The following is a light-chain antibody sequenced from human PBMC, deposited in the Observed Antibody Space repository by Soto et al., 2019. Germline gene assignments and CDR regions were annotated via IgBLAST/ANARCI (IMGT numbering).Light chain of an antibody. J-gene: IGKJ1*01. Sequence: DIQMSQSPSTLSASLGDTVTVTGRASQSVSGWLAWYQQKPGEAPKLLIYDASALPRGVPSRFSGSGSGTKFTLTIASLQPDDFATYYCQHYNSYSEAFGQRTKVDIK. V-gene: IGKV1-5*01. CDR3: QHYNSYSEA. CDR2: DAS. CDR1: QSVSGW.